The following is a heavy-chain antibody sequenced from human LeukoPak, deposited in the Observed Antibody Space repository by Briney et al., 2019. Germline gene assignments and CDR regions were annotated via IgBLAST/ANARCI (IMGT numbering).Heavy chain of an antibody. CDR2: IRYDGSNK. Sequence: GGPLRLSCAASGFTFSSYGMHWVRQAPGKGLEWVAFIRYDGSNKYYAGSVKGRFTISRDNSKNTLYLQMNSLRAEDTAVYYCAKDPSSGWSSFDPWGQGTLVTVSS. CDR1: GFTFSSYG. D-gene: IGHD6-19*01. V-gene: IGHV3-30*02. J-gene: IGHJ5*02. CDR3: AKDPSSGWSSFDP.